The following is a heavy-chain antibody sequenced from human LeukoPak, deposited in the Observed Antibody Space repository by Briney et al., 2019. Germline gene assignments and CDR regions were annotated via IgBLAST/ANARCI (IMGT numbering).Heavy chain of an antibody. D-gene: IGHD2-2*02. CDR3: ARSPHQPLLYFYFDY. V-gene: IGHV4-61*05. Sequence: PSETLSLTCTVSGGSISSSSYYWSWIRQPPGKGLEWIGYIYYSGSTNYNPSLKSRVTISVDTSRNQFSLKLSSVTAADTAVYYCARSPHQPLLYFYFDYWGQGTLVTVSS. CDR2: IYYSGST. J-gene: IGHJ4*02. CDR1: GGSISSSSYY.